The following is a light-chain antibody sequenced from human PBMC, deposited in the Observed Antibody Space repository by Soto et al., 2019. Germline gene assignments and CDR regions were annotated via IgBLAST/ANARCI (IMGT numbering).Light chain of an antibody. CDR2: TTS. J-gene: IGKJ5*01. CDR1: QSISSY. V-gene: IGKV1-39*01. Sequence: DIQMTQSPSSLSASVGDRVTITCRASQSISSYLNWYQQKPGKAPKLLICTTSSLQSGVPSRFSGSGSGTDFTLTISSLQPEDFATYHCQQSHSTPITFGQGTRLEMK. CDR3: QQSHSTPIT.